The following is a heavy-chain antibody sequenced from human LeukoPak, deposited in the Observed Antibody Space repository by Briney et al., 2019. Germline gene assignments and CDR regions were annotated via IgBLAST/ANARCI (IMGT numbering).Heavy chain of an antibody. CDR1: GFSFDDYA. CDR2: ISWNSDNI. D-gene: IGHD6-13*01. Sequence: PGGSLRLSCAASGFSFDDYAMHWVRQAPGKGLEWVSGISWNSDNIGYADSVKGRFTISRDNAKNSLYLQMNSLRAEDTAVYYCAKGDASSSWPYWGQGTLVTVSS. CDR3: AKGDASSSWPY. J-gene: IGHJ4*02. V-gene: IGHV3-9*01.